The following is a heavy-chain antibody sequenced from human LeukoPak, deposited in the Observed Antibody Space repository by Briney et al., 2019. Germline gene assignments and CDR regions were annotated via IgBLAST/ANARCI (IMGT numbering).Heavy chain of an antibody. CDR2: IFGNGDTT. D-gene: IGHD3-10*01. Sequence: GGSLRLSCAASGFTFSSYSMNWVRQAPGKGLEWVSIIFGNGDTTYYADSVKGRFTVSRDNSKDTLYLQMNDLRPDDTAIYYCAKRNTMVRGGPCFDYWGQGLLVTVSS. V-gene: IGHV3-23*01. J-gene: IGHJ4*02. CDR1: GFTFSSYS. CDR3: AKRNTMVRGGPCFDY.